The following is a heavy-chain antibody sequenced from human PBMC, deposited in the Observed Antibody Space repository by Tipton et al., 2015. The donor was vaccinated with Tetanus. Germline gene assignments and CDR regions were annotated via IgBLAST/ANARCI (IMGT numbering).Heavy chain of an antibody. CDR1: GFAFSHFT. D-gene: IGHD2-21*01. Sequence: SLRLSCASSGFAFSHFTLHWVRQAPEKGLESVALTSHDGRDKYYADSVRGRFTISRDNSESTLFLEMDSLRPEDTAVYYCARDPVLGIGTRWGQGTLVIVSS. V-gene: IGHV3-30*04. CDR2: TSHDGRDK. J-gene: IGHJ4*02. CDR3: ARDPVLGIGTR.